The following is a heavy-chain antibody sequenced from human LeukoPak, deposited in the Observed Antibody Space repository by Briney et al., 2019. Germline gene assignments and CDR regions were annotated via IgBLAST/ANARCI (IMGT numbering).Heavy chain of an antibody. CDR2: ISAYNGNT. Sequence: GASVKVSCKASGYTFTSYGISWVRQAPGQGLEWMGWISAYNGNTNYAQKLQGRVTMTTDTSTSTAYMELRSLRSDDTAVYYCARSSGGTSGYLYYYYYYYMDVWGKGTTVTVSS. CDR3: ARSSGGTSGYLYYYYYYYMDV. J-gene: IGHJ6*03. CDR1: GYTFTSYG. V-gene: IGHV1-18*01. D-gene: IGHD2-15*01.